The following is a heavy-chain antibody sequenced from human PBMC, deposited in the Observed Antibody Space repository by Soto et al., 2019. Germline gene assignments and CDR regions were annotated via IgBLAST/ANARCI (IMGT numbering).Heavy chain of an antibody. CDR2: ISAVGGTT. CDR1: GVAFDLNG. Sequence: GGYLRLSCAASGVAFDLNGITWARQVPGKGLEWVSAISAVGGTTYYADPVKGRFTISRDNSKNMLYLQMNSLRAEDTAVYYCAKVRRHLAWLSELAYFDYWGQRTPITV. V-gene: IGHV3-23*01. J-gene: IGHJ4*02. CDR3: AKVRRHLAWLSELAYFDY. D-gene: IGHD3-3*02.